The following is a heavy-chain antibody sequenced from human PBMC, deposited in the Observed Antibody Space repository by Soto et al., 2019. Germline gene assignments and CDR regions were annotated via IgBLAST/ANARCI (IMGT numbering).Heavy chain of an antibody. CDR3: ASVPIWCGSSSCYTEGLDS. CDR2: ISAGGSDT. J-gene: IGHJ4*02. V-gene: IGHV3-23*01. D-gene: IGHD2-2*01. CDR1: GFVFSDYA. Sequence: VQLLDSGGGWVQPGGSLRLSCVASGFVFSDYAMSWVRQAPGKGLEWVSAISAGGSDTYYADSVKGRFTVSRVNSKNTLYLQMNTLRAEDTAIYYCASVPIWCGSSSCYTEGLDSWGQGTLVTVSS.